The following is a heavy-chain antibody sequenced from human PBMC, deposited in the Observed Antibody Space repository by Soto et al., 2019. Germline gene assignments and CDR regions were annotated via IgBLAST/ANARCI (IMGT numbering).Heavy chain of an antibody. V-gene: IGHV4-38-2*02. D-gene: IGHD3-10*01. CDR2: IYHSGST. Sequence: TLRRQCAVSGYSISSGNYWGWIRQPPGKGLEWIVSIYHSGSTYYNPSLKSRVTISVDTSKNQFSLKLSSVTAADTAVYYCARDILSLGELRGWFDSWGQAILVTVSS. CDR3: ARDILSLGELRGWFDS. J-gene: IGHJ5*01. CDR1: GYSISSGNY.